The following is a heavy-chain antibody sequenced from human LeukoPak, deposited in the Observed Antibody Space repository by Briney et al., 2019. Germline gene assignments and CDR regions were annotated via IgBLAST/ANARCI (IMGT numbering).Heavy chain of an antibody. D-gene: IGHD6-13*01. J-gene: IGHJ4*02. V-gene: IGHV4-34*01. Sequence: SETLSLTCAVCGGSFSGYYWSWIRQPPGRGLEWIGEINHSGSTSYNPSLKSRVTISVDTSKNQFSLKLSSVTAADTAVYYCARRKGYSSSWYVIKGYFDFWGQGTLVTVSS. CDR2: INHSGST. CDR1: GGSFSGYY. CDR3: ARRKGYSSSWYVIKGYFDF.